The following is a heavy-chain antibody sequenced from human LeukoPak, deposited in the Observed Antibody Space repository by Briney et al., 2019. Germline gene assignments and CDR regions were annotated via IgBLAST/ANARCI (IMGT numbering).Heavy chain of an antibody. CDR1: GGSISSSSYY. V-gene: IGHV4-39*01. J-gene: IGHJ4*02. CDR2: IYYSGST. Sequence: SETLSLTCTVSGGSISSSSYYWGWIRQPPGKGLEWIGSIYYSGSTYYNPSLKSRVTISVDTSKNQSSLKLSSVTAADTAVYYCARLRPTTIFGVVIIQHFDYWGQGTLVTVSS. CDR3: ARLRPTTIFGVVIIQHFDY. D-gene: IGHD3-3*01.